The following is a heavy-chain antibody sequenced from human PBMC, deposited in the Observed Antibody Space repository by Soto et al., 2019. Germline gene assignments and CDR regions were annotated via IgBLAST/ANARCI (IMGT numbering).Heavy chain of an antibody. V-gene: IGHV3-23*01. Sequence: EVQLLESGGGLVQPGGSLRLSCAASGFTFRNCAMNWVRQAPGKGLEWVSTISNSGTTYYADSAKGRFTTSRDTSKNTLYLKMSSLGADDTVVYYCANGREGYCSGTSCLYYFDYWGQGALVTVSS. CDR2: ISNSGTT. J-gene: IGHJ4*02. CDR3: ANGREGYCSGTSCLYYFDY. D-gene: IGHD2-2*01. CDR1: GFTFRNCA.